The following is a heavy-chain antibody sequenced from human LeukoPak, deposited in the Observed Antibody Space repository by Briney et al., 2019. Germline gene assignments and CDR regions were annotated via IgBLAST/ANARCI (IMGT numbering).Heavy chain of an antibody. V-gene: IGHV1-69*13. Sequence: SVKVSCEASGGTFSSYAISWVRQAPGQGLEWMGGIIPIFGTANYAQKFQGRVTITADESTSTAYMELSSLRSEDTAVYYCALRQLRNYYYYGMDVWGQGTTVTVSS. J-gene: IGHJ6*02. D-gene: IGHD3-10*01. CDR3: ALRQLRNYYYYGMDV. CDR2: IIPIFGTA. CDR1: GGTFSSYA.